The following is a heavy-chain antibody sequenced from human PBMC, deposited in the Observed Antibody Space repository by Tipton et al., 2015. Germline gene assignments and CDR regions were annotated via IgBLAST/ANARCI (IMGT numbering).Heavy chain of an antibody. CDR2: IWYDGSNK. CDR1: GFTFSSYG. CDR3: ARGRRIIRYFDE. V-gene: IGHV3-33*01. J-gene: IGHJ4*02. Sequence: SLRLSCAAAGFTFSSYGMHWVRQAPGKGLEWVAVIWYDGSNKYYADSVKGRFTISRDNSKNTLYLQMNSLRAEDTAVYYCARGRRIIRYFDEWGQGSLVTVSS. D-gene: IGHD3-9*01.